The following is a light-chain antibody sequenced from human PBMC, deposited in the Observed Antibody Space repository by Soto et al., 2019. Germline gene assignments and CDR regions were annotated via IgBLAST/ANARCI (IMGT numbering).Light chain of an antibody. J-gene: IGKJ1*01. V-gene: IGKV3-15*01. CDR1: QSVSSN. CDR3: QQSRT. CDR2: GTS. Sequence: EIVMTQSPATLSVSPGERATLSCRASQSVSSNLAWYQQKPGQAPRLLIYGTSTRATGIPARFSGSGSGTEFTLTRSSRQSKDFAFYYCQQSRTFAQGTKVKIK.